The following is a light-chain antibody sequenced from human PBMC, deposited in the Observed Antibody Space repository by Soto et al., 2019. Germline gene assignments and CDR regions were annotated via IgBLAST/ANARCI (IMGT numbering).Light chain of an antibody. J-gene: IGKJ4*01. CDR2: GAS. CDR1: QSVSSN. V-gene: IGKV3-15*01. CDR3: QEYNNWPLLT. Sequence: EIVMTQSPATLSVSLGERATLSCRASQSVSSNLAWYQQKPGQAPRLFIYGASTRATGIPARFSGSGSGTEFTLTISSLQSEDFAVYYCQEYNNWPLLTFGGGTKVDIK.